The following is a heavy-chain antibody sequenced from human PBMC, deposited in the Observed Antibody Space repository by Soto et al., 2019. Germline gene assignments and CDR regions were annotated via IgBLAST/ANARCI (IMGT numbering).Heavy chain of an antibody. V-gene: IGHV1-3*01. D-gene: IGHD3-3*01. CDR1: GYTSTSYA. CDR3: ARDMSRGYDFWSGSINWFDP. Sequence: ASVKVSCKASGYTSTSYAMHWVRQAPGQRLEWMGWINAGNGNTKYSQKFQGRVTITRDTSASTAYMELSSLGSEDTAVYYCARDMSRGYDFWSGSINWFDPWGQGTLVTVSS. J-gene: IGHJ5*02. CDR2: INAGNGNT.